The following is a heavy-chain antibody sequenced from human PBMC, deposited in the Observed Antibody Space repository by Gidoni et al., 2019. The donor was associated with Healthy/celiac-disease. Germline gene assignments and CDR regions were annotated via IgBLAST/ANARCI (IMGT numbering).Heavy chain of an antibody. Sequence: QVQLVQSGSAVKKPRSSVQVSFQASGGTFSSYDISWVRQAPGQGLEWMGGIIPICGTANYAQKFKGRVTITADESTSKAYMELSSLRSEDTAVYYCARQVGAILYWGQGTLVTVSS. CDR3: ARQVGAILY. CDR2: IIPICGTA. V-gene: IGHV1-69*01. CDR1: GGTFSSYD. D-gene: IGHD1-26*01. J-gene: IGHJ4*02.